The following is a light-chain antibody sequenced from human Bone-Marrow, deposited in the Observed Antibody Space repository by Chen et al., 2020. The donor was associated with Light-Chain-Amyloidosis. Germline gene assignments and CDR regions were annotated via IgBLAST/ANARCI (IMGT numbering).Light chain of an antibody. CDR2: RNK. Sequence: QSVLTQPPSASGTPGQRVTISCSGASSNIGINYVYWYQHFPGAAPNLRIHRNKPRPSGVPHPLPASTAGPSASLASGGLGADEEADYYCAAWEGSLGDCVFRAVTKLSV. CDR1: SSNIGINY. CDR3: AAWEGSLGDCV. V-gene: IGLV1-47*01. J-gene: IGLJ1*01.